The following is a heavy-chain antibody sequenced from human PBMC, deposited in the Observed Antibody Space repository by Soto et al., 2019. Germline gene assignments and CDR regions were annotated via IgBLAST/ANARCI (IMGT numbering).Heavy chain of an antibody. CDR2: INHSGST. Sequence: SETLSLTCAVYGGSFSGYYWSWIRQPPVKGLEWIGEINHSGSTNYNPSLKSRVTISVDTSKNQFSLKLSSVTAADTAVYYCARDLWGYCGTDCYPLDVWGQGTTVTVSS. D-gene: IGHD2-21*02. CDR1: GGSFSGYY. J-gene: IGHJ6*02. CDR3: ARDLWGYCGTDCYPLDV. V-gene: IGHV4-34*01.